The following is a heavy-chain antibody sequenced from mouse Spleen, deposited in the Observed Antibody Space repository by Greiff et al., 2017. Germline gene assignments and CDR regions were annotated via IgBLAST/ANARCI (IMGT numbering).Heavy chain of an antibody. CDR3: ASDYGNYDY. Sequence: QVQLKQSGAELAKPGASVKMSCKASGYTFTSYWMHWVKQRPGQGLEWIGYINPSTGYTEYNQKFKDKATLTADKSSSTAYMQLSSLTSEDSAVYYCASDYGNYDYWGQGTTLTVSS. D-gene: IGHD2-1*01. CDR1: GYTFTSYW. CDR2: INPSTGYT. V-gene: IGHV1-7*01. J-gene: IGHJ2*01.